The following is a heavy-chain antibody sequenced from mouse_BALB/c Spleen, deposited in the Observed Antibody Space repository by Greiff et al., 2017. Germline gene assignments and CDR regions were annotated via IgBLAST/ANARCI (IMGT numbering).Heavy chain of an antibody. CDR2: INPSTGYT. D-gene: IGHD2-2*01. J-gene: IGHJ2*01. Sequence: VQLQQSGAELAKPGASVKMSCKASGYTFTSYWMHWVKQRPGQGLEWIGYINPSTGYTEYNEKFKGKATLTVDTSSSTAYVDLSSLTSEDSAVYYCARNWGLRYYFDYWGQGTTLTVSS. V-gene: IGHV1-7*01. CDR3: ARNWGLRYYFDY. CDR1: GYTFTSYW.